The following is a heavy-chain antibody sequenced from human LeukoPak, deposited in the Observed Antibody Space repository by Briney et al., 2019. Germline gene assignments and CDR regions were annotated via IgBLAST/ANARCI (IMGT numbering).Heavy chain of an antibody. CDR1: GYNFNNYW. D-gene: IGHD6-19*01. CDR3: ARQRRSSGWPNDY. CDR2: IYPDDSDT. J-gene: IGHJ4*02. V-gene: IGHV5-51*01. Sequence: GESPKISCKSSGYNFNNYWIAWVRQMPGKGLEWMGIIYPDDSDTRYSPSFQGQVTITADKSISTAYLQWSSLKASDNAMYYCARQRRSSGWPNDYWGQGTLVTVSS.